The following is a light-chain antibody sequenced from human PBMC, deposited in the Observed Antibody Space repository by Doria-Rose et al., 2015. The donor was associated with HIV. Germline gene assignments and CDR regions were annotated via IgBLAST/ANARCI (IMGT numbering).Light chain of an antibody. CDR3: QSYDSRLSVYV. J-gene: IGLJ1*01. Sequence: QPVLTQPPSVSGAPGQRVAISCTGSSSNIGAGFDVNWYQQFPGTAPKLLIHGNTNRPSGVPDRCFGSKTGTSASLAISGLRAEDEADYYCQSYDSRLSVYVFGTGTKVTVL. V-gene: IGLV1-40*01. CDR2: GNT. CDR1: SSNIGAGFD.